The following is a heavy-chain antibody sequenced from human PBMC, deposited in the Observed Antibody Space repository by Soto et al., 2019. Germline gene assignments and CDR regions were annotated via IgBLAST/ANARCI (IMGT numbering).Heavy chain of an antibody. D-gene: IGHD2-21*01. J-gene: IGHJ4*02. CDR3: ALLVVAGITYSFDS. Sequence: QITLKESGPPLVKPTQTLTLTCTFSGFSLSTSGLGVGWIRQPPGNALEWLTFIYWDDDKRNSPFLKSRLTITKDTSKYQVVLTGTHMHPEDTDTYYCALLVVAGITYSFDSWGQESLVTVSS. V-gene: IGHV2-5*02. CDR2: IYWDDDK. CDR1: GFSLSTSGLG.